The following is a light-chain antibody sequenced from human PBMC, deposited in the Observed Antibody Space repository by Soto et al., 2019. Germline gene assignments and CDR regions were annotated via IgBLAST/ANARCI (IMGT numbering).Light chain of an antibody. V-gene: IGKV2-30*01. CDR1: RSLAYIDGNTY. Sequence: DVLMTQSPLSLPVTLGQPASISCWSSRSLAYIDGNTYLNWFQQRPGQSPRRLIYNVSNRDSGVPERFSGSGSGPAFTLKISRVEAEDVAVYYCMQGTHWPPHTFGQGTKLEIK. J-gene: IGKJ2*01. CDR3: MQGTHWPPHT. CDR2: NVS.